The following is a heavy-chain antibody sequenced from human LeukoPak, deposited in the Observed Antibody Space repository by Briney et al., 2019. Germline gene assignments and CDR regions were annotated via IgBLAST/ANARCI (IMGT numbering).Heavy chain of an antibody. CDR2: ISSGGSTI. Sequence: PGGSLRLSCAASGFIFSNYDMNWVRQAPGKGLEWVSFISSGGSTIFYADSVKGRFTISRDDAKNSLYVQMNNLRVEDTAVYYCARDENGDSDFDLWGRDTLVTVSS. CDR3: ARDENGDSDFDL. CDR1: GFIFSNYD. D-gene: IGHD5-12*01. J-gene: IGHJ2*01. V-gene: IGHV3-48*01.